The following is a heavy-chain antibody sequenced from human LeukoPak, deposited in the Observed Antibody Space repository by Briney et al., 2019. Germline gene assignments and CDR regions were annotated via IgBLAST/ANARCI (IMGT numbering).Heavy chain of an antibody. J-gene: IGHJ4*02. D-gene: IGHD1-26*01. Sequence: SETLSLTCTVSGGSISSYYWSWIRQPPGKGLEWIGYIYYSGSTNYNPSLKSRVTISVDTSKNQFSLKLSSVTAADTAAYYCARRGPPGIVGATSYFDYWGQGTLVTVSS. CDR2: IYYSGST. CDR3: ARRGPPGIVGATSYFDY. CDR1: GGSISSYY. V-gene: IGHV4-59*08.